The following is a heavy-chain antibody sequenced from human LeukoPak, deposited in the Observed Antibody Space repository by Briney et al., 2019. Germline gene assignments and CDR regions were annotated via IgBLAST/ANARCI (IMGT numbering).Heavy chain of an antibody. CDR3: ASDIAAAGLSGWFDP. CDR1: GGSISGSSYY. V-gene: IGHV4-39*07. J-gene: IGHJ5*02. CDR2: IYYSGST. D-gene: IGHD6-13*01. Sequence: SETLSLTCTVSGGSISGSSYYWGWIRQPPGKGLEWIGSIYYSGSTYYNPSLKSRVTISVDTSKNQFSLKLSSVTAADTAVYYCASDIAAAGLSGWFDPWGQGTLVTVSS.